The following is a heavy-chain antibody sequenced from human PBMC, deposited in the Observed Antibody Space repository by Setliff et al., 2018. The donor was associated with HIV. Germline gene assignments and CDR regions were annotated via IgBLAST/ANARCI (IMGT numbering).Heavy chain of an antibody. CDR3: ARASGPGTYWYFDL. CDR2: IYYSGST. Sequence: SETLSLTCTVSGGPISSYYWSWIRQPPGKGLEWIGYIYYSGSTNYNPSLKSRVTISVDTSKNQFSLKLSSVTAADTAVYYCARASGPGTYWYFDLWGRGTLVTVSS. CDR1: GGPISSYY. J-gene: IGHJ2*01. D-gene: IGHD1-26*01. V-gene: IGHV4-59*01.